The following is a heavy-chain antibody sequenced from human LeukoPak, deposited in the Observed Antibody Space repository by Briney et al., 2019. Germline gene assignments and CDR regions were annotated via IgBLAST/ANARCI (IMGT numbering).Heavy chain of an antibody. CDR2: ISGSGGST. J-gene: IGHJ4*02. D-gene: IGHD3-16*01. CDR3: AKDSPVWTRRGYFDY. CDR1: GFTVNNKY. Sequence: PGGSLRLSCAASGFTVNNKYMTWVRQAPGKGLEWVSAISGSGGSTYYADSVKGRFTISRDNSKNTLYLQMNSLRAEDTAVYYCAKDSPVWTRRGYFDYWGQGTLVTVSS. V-gene: IGHV3-23*01.